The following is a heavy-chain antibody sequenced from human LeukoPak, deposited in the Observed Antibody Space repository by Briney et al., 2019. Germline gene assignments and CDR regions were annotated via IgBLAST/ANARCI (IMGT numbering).Heavy chain of an antibody. CDR1: GGSISSGDYY. CDR2: MYYSGST. Sequence: SETLSLTCTVSGGSISSGDYYWSWIRQPPGKGLEWIACMYYSGSTYYNPSLKSRVTMSADTSKNQLSLKLSSVTAADTAVYYCARPYYYDSRIDPWGQGILVTVSS. CDR3: ARPYYYDSRIDP. J-gene: IGHJ5*02. V-gene: IGHV4-30-4*01. D-gene: IGHD3-22*01.